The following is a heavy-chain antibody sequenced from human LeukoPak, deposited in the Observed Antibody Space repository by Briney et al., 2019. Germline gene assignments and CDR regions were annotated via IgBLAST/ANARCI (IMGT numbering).Heavy chain of an antibody. CDR2: IYSGGST. Sequence: GGSLRLSCAASGFTVSSNYMSWVRQAPGKGLEWVSVIYSGGSTYYADSVKGRFTISRDNSKNTLYLQMNSLGAEDTAVYCCASQEGGDYFDYWGQGTLVTVSS. D-gene: IGHD3-16*01. CDR1: GFTVSSNY. J-gene: IGHJ4*02. CDR3: ASQEGGDYFDY. V-gene: IGHV3-66*02.